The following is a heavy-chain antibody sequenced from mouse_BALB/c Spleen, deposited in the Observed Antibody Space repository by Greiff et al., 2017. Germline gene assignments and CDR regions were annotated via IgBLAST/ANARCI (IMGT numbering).Heavy chain of an antibody. CDR2: ISSGGSYT. CDR1: GFTFSSYG. CDR3: ARGGNYAMDY. J-gene: IGHJ4*01. Sequence: EVKLVESGGDLVKPGGSLKLSCAASGFTFSSYGMSWVRQTPDKRLEWVATISSGGSYTYYPDSVKGRFTISRDNAKNTLYLQMSSLKSEDTAMYYCARGGNYAMDYWGQGTSVTVSS. V-gene: IGHV5-6*01. D-gene: IGHD1-1*02.